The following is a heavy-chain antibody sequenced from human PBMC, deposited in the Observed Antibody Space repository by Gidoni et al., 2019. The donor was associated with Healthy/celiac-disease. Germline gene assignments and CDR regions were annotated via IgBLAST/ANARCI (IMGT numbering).Heavy chain of an antibody. Sequence: EVQLWESGGGLGQRGGSLRPSCAACGFTVSLYAMSWVRQAPGKGLEWVSAISGSGGSTYYADSVKGRFTISRDNSKNTLYLQMNSLRAEDTAVYYCAKANYDQYYYYMDVWGKGTTVTVSS. CDR1: GFTVSLYA. J-gene: IGHJ6*03. V-gene: IGHV3-23*01. CDR2: ISGSGGST. CDR3: AKANYDQYYYYMDV. D-gene: IGHD5-12*01.